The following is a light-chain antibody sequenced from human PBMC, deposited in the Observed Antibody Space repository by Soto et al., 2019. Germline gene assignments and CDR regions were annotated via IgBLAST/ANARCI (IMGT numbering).Light chain of an antibody. Sequence: EIVLTQSPGTLSLSPGERATLSFRASQSVSNNYLAWYQQKPGQAPRLLIYGASNRATGIPDRFSGSGSGTDFTLTISRLEPEDFAVYYCQQYGSSCTFGQGTKVDIK. J-gene: IGKJ1*01. CDR1: QSVSNNY. V-gene: IGKV3-20*01. CDR3: QQYGSSCT. CDR2: GAS.